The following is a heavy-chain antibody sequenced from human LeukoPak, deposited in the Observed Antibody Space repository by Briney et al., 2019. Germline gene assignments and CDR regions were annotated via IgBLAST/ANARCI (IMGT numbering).Heavy chain of an antibody. CDR1: GGSISSYY. CDR2: IYYSGST. D-gene: IGHD3-3*01. V-gene: IGHV4-59*01. Sequence: PSETLSLTCTGSGGSISSYYWSWVRQPPGKGLEGSGYIYYSGSTNYNPSLKSRLTIPVDTSNNQFSLKLSSLTAGDTAVYCCSCVPLSNYDFSTGYSSWFDPWGQGTLVTVSS. CDR3: SCVPLSNYDFSTGYSSWFDP. J-gene: IGHJ5*02.